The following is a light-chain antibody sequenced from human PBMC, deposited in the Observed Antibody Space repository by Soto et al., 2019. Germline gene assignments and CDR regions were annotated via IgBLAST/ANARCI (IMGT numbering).Light chain of an antibody. V-gene: IGKV3-20*01. CDR3: QQDGSPPWA. J-gene: IGKJ1*01. CDR1: QSVGSNF. Sequence: IVLTQSPGTLSLSPGERATLSCRASQSVGSNFLAWYQQKRGQAPRILIYAASNRASGIPDRFSGSGSGSDFTLTISRLEPEDVAVYYCQQDGSPPWAVGQGTRVEI. CDR2: AAS.